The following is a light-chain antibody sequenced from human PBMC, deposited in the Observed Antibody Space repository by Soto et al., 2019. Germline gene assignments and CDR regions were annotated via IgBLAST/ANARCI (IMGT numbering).Light chain of an antibody. CDR3: QSYDSSLSGVV. CDR2: GDP. V-gene: IGLV1-40*01. CDR1: SSNIGAGND. J-gene: IGLJ2*01. Sequence: QSVLPQPPSVSGAPGQRVTISCTGSSSNIGAGNDVYWYQQLPGTVPKLLTYGDPNRPSGVPDRFSGSKSGTSASLAITGVQADDEADYYCQSYDSSLSGVVFGGGTKLTVL.